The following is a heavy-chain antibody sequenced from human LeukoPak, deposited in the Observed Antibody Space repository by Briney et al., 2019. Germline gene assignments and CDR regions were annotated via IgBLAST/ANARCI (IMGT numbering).Heavy chain of an antibody. CDR3: AHQLLECAGYGMDV. Sequence: SVKVSCKASGGTFSSYAISWVRQAPGQGLEWMGRIIPILGIANYAQKFQGRVTITADKSTSTAFMELSSLRSEDTAVYYCAHQLLECAGYGMDVWGQGTTVTVSS. D-gene: IGHD2-2*01. CDR2: IIPILGIA. V-gene: IGHV1-69*04. J-gene: IGHJ6*02. CDR1: GGTFSSYA.